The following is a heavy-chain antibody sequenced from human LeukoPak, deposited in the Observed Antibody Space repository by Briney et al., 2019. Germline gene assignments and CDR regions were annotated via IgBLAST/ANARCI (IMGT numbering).Heavy chain of an antibody. CDR1: GYSISSGYY. CDR3: AREGAGYSSSWYRPPEGIDY. D-gene: IGHD6-13*01. CDR2: IYHSGST. Sequence: SETLSLTCTVSGYSISSGYYWGWIRQPPGKGLEWIGSIYHSGSTYYNPSLKSRVTISVDTSKNQFSLKLSSVTAADTAVYYCAREGAGYSSSWYRPPEGIDYWGQGTLVTVSS. J-gene: IGHJ4*02. V-gene: IGHV4-38-2*02.